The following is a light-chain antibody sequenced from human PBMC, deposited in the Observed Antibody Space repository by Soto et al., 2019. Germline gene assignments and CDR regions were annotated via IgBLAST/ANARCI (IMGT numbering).Light chain of an antibody. CDR2: GAS. Sequence: EIVMTQSPATLSVSPGERATLSCRASQSVSSNLAWYQQKPGQAPRLLIYGASTRATGIPARFSGSRSGTEFTLTISILQSEDFAVYYCQQYNNWPPWTFGPGTKVDIK. V-gene: IGKV3-15*01. CDR1: QSVSSN. J-gene: IGKJ3*01. CDR3: QQYNNWPPWT.